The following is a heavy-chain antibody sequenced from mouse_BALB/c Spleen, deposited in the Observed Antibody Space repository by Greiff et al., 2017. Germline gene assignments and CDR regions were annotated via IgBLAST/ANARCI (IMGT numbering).Heavy chain of an antibody. J-gene: IGHJ1*01. Sequence: EVQLVESGGGLVQPGGSLKLSCAASGFTFSSYGMSWVRQTPDKRLELVATINSNGGSTYYPDSVKGRFTISRDNAKNTLYLQMSSLKSEDTAMYYCARFLTRYFDVWGAGTTVTVSS. CDR1: GFTFSSYG. CDR2: INSNGGST. V-gene: IGHV5-6-3*01. CDR3: ARFLTRYFDV.